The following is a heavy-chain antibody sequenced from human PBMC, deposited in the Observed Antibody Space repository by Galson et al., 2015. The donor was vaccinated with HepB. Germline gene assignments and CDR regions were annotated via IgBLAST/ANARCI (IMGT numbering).Heavy chain of an antibody. CDR1: GGSFSGYY. J-gene: IGHJ4*02. Sequence: ETLSLTCAVYGGSFSGYYWSWIRQPPGKGLEWIGEINHSGSTNYNPSLKSRVTISVDTSKNQFSLKLSSVTAADTAVYYCARGGRGYDYGWRYWGQGTLVTVSS. CDR2: INHSGST. D-gene: IGHD5-12*01. CDR3: ARGGRGYDYGWRY. V-gene: IGHV4-34*01.